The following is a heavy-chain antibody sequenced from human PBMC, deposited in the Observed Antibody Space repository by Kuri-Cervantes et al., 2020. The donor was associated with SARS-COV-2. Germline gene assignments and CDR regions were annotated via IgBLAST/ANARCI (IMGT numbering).Heavy chain of an antibody. CDR1: GYTFTSYD. Sequence: ASVKVSCKASGYTFTSYDINWVRQATGQGLEWMGWMNPNSGNTGYAQKFQGRVTITADKSTSTAYMELSSLRSEDTAFYYCARDDGSGWAFDYWGQGTLVTVSS. J-gene: IGHJ4*02. V-gene: IGHV1-8*01. CDR2: MNPNSGNT. D-gene: IGHD6-19*01. CDR3: ARDDGSGWAFDY.